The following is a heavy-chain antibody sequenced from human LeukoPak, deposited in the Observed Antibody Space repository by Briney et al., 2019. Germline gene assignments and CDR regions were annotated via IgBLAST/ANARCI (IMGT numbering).Heavy chain of an antibody. J-gene: IGHJ4*02. D-gene: IGHD1-26*01. Sequence: GGSLRLSCAASGFTFSGFSMSWVRQSPTKGLEWVANIKQDGSERYYVDSVKGRFTISRDNSRNTLYLQMNSLRGDDTAVYYCAKDVGKWESLHFFDYWGQGTLVTVSS. CDR2: IKQDGSER. CDR3: AKDVGKWESLHFFDY. V-gene: IGHV3-7*03. CDR1: GFTFSGFS.